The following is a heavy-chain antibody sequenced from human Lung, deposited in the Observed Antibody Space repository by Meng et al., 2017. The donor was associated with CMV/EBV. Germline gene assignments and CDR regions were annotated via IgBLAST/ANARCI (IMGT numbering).Heavy chain of an antibody. Sequence: ESXKIPRAASEILFSCYSMAWVRRAPGKGLEWVASISTSSNYIYYADSLKGRVTISRDNAENLLYLQVNSLRAEDTAVYYGARGKLYYYFWGELSDYAMDVWGQGTTVTVSS. CDR2: ISTSSNYI. CDR3: ARGKLYYYFWGELSDYAMDV. D-gene: IGHD3-3*01. J-gene: IGHJ6*02. CDR1: EILFSCYS. V-gene: IGHV3-21*01.